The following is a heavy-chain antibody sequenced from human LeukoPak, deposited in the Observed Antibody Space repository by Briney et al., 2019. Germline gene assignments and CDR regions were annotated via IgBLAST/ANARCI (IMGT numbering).Heavy chain of an antibody. D-gene: IGHD4-11*01. Sequence: GGSLRLSCAASGFTFSSYWMHWVRQAPGKGLVWVSRINTDGSSTSYADSVKGRFTISRDNAKNTLYLQMNSLRAEDTAVYYCARESAYSNYALDYRGQGTLVTVSS. CDR1: GFTFSSYW. CDR3: ARESAYSNYALDY. CDR2: INTDGSST. V-gene: IGHV3-74*01. J-gene: IGHJ4*02.